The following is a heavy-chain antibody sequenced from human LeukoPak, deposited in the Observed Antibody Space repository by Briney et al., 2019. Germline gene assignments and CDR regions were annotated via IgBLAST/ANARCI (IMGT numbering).Heavy chain of an antibody. V-gene: IGHV1-69*13. CDR1: GGSFSSNT. J-gene: IGHJ4*02. CDR3: ARLVNWGPLGDY. CDR2: IIANLGTP. Sequence: SVKVSCKASGGSFSSNTLSWVRQAPGQGLEWMGGIIANLGTPNYAQKFQGRVTVTADESTSTGYLELDSLRSDDTAVYYCARLVNWGPLGDYWGQGTLVTVSS. D-gene: IGHD3-16*01.